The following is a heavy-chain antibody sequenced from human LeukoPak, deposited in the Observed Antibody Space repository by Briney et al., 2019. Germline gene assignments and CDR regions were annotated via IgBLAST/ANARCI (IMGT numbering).Heavy chain of an antibody. CDR1: GFTFTNYA. V-gene: IGHV3-23*01. CDR2: ISGSGDGT. D-gene: IGHD4-17*01. J-gene: IGHJ4*02. CDR3: ASPGDYGDYWYYFDY. Sequence: GRSLRLSCAASGFTFTNYAVSWVRQAPGKGLQWVSAISGSGDGTYYADSVKGRFTISRDNSKNTLYLQMNSLRAEDTAVYYCASPGDYGDYWYYFDYWGQGTLVTVSS.